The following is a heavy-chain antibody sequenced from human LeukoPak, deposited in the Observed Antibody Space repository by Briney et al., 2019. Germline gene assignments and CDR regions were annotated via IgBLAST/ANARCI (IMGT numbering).Heavy chain of an antibody. CDR3: ARGRGTYYDFWSGPIPFDY. J-gene: IGHJ4*02. Sequence: GGSLRLSCAASGFTFSSYSMNWVRQAPGKGLEWGSYISSSSSTIYYADSAKGRFTISRDNAKNSLYLQMNSLRAEDTAVYYCARGRGTYYDFWSGPIPFDYWGQGTLVTVSS. CDR1: GFTFSSYS. V-gene: IGHV3-48*01. D-gene: IGHD3-3*01. CDR2: ISSSSSTI.